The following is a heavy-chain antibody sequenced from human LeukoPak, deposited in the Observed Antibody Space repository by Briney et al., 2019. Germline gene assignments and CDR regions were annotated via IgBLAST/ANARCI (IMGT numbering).Heavy chain of an antibody. D-gene: IGHD1-26*01. Sequence: PSETLSLTCTVSGGSISSYYWSWIRQPPGKGLEWIGYIYYSGNTNYNPSLKSRVTISVDTSKNQFSLNLSSVTAADTAIYYCARLGGATSPFGYWGQGTLVTVSS. CDR1: GGSISSYY. J-gene: IGHJ4*02. CDR3: ARLGGATSPFGY. CDR2: IYYSGNT. V-gene: IGHV4-59*08.